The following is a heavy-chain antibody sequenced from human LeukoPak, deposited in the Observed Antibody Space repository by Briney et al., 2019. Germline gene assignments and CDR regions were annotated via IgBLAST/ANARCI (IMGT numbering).Heavy chain of an antibody. D-gene: IGHD6-19*01. CDR1: GYTFTGYY. CDR3: ARGTDSSGRFNY. V-gene: IGHV1-2*06. CDR2: INPNSGGT. J-gene: IGHJ4*02. Sequence: GASVKVSCKASGYTFTGYYMHWVRQAPGQWLEWMGRINPNSGGTNYAQKFQGRVTMTRDTSISTAYMELSRLRSDDTAVYYCARGTDSSGRFNYWGQGTLVTVSS.